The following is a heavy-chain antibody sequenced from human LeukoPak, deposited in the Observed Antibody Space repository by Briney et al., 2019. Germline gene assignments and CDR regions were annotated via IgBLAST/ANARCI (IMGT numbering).Heavy chain of an antibody. D-gene: IGHD3-22*01. CDR3: ARARITMMAFDV. J-gene: IGHJ3*01. Sequence: ASVKVSCKASGYTFTSFDINWVRQATGQGPEWMGWMNPNNGNTGFVQKFQGRVTMTRNTSISTAYMELSSLRSDDTAVYYCARARITMMAFDVWGQGTVVTVSS. CDR1: GYTFTSFD. CDR2: MNPNNGNT. V-gene: IGHV1-8*01.